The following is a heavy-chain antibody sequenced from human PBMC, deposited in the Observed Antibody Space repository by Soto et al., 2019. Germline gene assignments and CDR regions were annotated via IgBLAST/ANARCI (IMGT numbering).Heavy chain of an antibody. CDR2: IYSGGST. CDR3: ERDRFESGYPEYFQH. V-gene: IGHV3-53*01. Sequence: EVQLVESGGGLIQPGGSLRLSCAASGFTVSSNYMSWVRQAPGKGLEWVSGIYSGGSTYYADSVKGRFTISRDNSKNTRYLQMNSRRAEDTAVYYCERDRFESGYPEYFQHWGQGTLVTVSS. CDR1: GFTVSSNY. J-gene: IGHJ1*01. D-gene: IGHD3-22*01.